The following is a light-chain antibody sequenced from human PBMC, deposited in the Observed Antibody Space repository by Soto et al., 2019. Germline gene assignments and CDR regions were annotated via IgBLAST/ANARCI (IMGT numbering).Light chain of an antibody. CDR1: QGISRL. V-gene: IGKV1-12*01. CDR3: QQANSFPLT. Sequence: DIQMTQSPSSVSASVGDRVTITCRASQGISRLLAWYQQKLGNAPNLLIHTASSLQSGVPSRFSGSGSGTDFTLTISSLQPEDFATYYCQQANSFPLTFGGGTKVEIK. CDR2: TAS. J-gene: IGKJ4*01.